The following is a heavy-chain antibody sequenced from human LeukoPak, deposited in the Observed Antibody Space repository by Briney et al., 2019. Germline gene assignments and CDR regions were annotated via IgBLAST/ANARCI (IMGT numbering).Heavy chain of an antibody. CDR1: GLSFGDYS. V-gene: IGHV3-49*04. CDR3: SRVGYSNYLNWLDP. J-gene: IGHJ5*02. CDR2: IRSKAYGGTT. D-gene: IGHD4-11*01. Sequence: RQCLRLSWTAAGLSFGDYSMSWALQAPGNGPQWVDVIRSKAYGGTTESDASVKGRFTILRDDSESMAYLQMNSLKTEDTAVYYCSRVGYSNYLNWLDPWGQGTLVTVSS.